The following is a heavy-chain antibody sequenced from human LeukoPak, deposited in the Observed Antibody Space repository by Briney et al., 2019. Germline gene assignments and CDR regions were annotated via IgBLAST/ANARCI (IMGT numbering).Heavy chain of an antibody. CDR3: AKDISAVAAATFDY. Sequence: GGSLRLSCAASGFTFDDYAMHWVRQAPGKGLEWVSGISWNGGSIGYADSVKGRFTISRDNAKNSLYLQMNSLRAEDTALYYCAKDISAVAAATFDYWGQGTLVTVSS. D-gene: IGHD6-19*01. J-gene: IGHJ4*02. V-gene: IGHV3-9*01. CDR2: ISWNGGSI. CDR1: GFTFDDYA.